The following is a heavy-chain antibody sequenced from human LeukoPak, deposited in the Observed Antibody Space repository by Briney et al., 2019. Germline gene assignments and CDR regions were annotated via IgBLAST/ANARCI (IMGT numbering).Heavy chain of an antibody. Sequence: ASVKVSCKASGYTFTSYDINWVRQATGQGLEWKGWMNPNSGNTGYAQKFQGRVTMTRNTSISTAYMELSSLRSEDTAVYYCARSARAYSGSTYYYYGMDVWGQGTTVTVSS. CDR1: GYTFTSYD. CDR2: MNPNSGNT. CDR3: ARSARAYSGSTYYYYGMDV. J-gene: IGHJ6*02. D-gene: IGHD3-10*01. V-gene: IGHV1-8*01.